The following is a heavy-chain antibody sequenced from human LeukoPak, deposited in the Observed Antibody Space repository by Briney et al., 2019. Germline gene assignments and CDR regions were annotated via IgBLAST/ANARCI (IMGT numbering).Heavy chain of an antibody. Sequence: GGSLRLSCAASGFTFSSYWMSWVRQAPGKGLEWVANIKQDGSEKYYVDSVKGRFTISRDNAKNSLYLQMNSLRAEDTAVYYCARVTREGGGSREGARSGSYDYYYYMDVWGKGTTVTVSS. V-gene: IGHV3-7*01. J-gene: IGHJ6*03. CDR1: GFTFSSYW. CDR3: ARVTREGGGSREGARSGSYDYYYYMDV. D-gene: IGHD3-10*01. CDR2: IKQDGSEK.